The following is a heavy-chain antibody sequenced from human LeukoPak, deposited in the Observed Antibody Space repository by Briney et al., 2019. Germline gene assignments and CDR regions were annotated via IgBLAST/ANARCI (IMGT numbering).Heavy chain of an antibody. CDR3: ARTSGNYLTFNS. Sequence: GGSLRLSCAASGFTVSSNYMSWVRQAPGKGLEWVSVIYSGGSTYYADSVKGRFTISRDNSKNTLYLQMNSLRAEDTAVYYCARTSGNYLTFNSWGQGTLVIVSS. CDR2: IYSGGST. CDR1: GFTVSSNY. D-gene: IGHD3-22*01. J-gene: IGHJ4*02. V-gene: IGHV3-66*01.